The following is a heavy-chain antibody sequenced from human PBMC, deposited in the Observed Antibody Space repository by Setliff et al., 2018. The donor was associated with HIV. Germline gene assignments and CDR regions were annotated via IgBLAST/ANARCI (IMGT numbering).Heavy chain of an antibody. CDR3: VRDRPNWYANSGIFDQ. J-gene: IGHJ4*02. D-gene: IGHD2-8*01. CDR2: IKEDGSVK. CDR1: GFNINTYW. V-gene: IGHV3-7*03. Sequence: SCAASGFNINTYWMGWVRQGPGKGLEWVANIKEDGSVKNYVDSARGRFIISRDNAEKSLFLHMSSLRADDSAVYYCVRDRPNWYANSGIFDQWGQGTLVTVSS.